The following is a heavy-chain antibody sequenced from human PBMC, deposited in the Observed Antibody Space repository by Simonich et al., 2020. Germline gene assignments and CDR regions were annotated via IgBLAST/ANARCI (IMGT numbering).Heavy chain of an antibody. CDR3: ARGGWSSSWYY. V-gene: IGHV3-74*01. Sequence: EVQLVESGGGLVQPGGSLRLSCAASGFTFISYWMHWVRQAPGKGLVGGERIKREWSSTSYAGSVKGRFTISRDNAKNTLYLQMNSLRAEDTAVYYCARGGWSSSWYYWGQGTLVTVSS. J-gene: IGHJ4*02. CDR2: IKREWSST. D-gene: IGHD6-13*01. CDR1: GFTFISYW.